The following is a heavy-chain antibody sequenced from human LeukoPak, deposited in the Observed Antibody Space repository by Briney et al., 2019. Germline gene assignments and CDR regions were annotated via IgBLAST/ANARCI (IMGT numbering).Heavy chain of an antibody. V-gene: IGHV4-59*01. D-gene: IGHD7-27*01. CDR1: GDFITAYY. J-gene: IGHJ4*02. CDR2: VYYTGST. Sequence: PSETLSLTCTVSGDFITAYYWSWIRQSPGKGLEWIGYVYYTGSTEYNPSLRGRVTISLEMSKHQFSLDLTSVTAADTAVYYCASNTGTVFDYWGQGALVTVSS. CDR3: ASNTGTVFDY.